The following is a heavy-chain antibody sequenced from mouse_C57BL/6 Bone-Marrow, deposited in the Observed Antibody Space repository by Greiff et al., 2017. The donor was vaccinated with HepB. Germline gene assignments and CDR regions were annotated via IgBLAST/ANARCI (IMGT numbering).Heavy chain of an antibody. D-gene: IGHD2-4*01. CDR3: ATYYDYDLYYAMDY. CDR1: GFNIKNTY. Sequence: EVQLQESVAELVRPGASVKLSCTASGFNIKNTYMHWVKQRPEQGLEWIGRIDPANGNTKYAPKFQGKATITADTSSNTAYLQLSSLTSEDTAIYYYATYYDYDLYYAMDYWGQGTSVTVSS. J-gene: IGHJ4*01. CDR2: IDPANGNT. V-gene: IGHV14-3*01.